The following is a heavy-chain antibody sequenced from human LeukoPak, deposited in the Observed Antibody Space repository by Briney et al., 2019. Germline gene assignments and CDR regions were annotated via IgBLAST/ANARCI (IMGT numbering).Heavy chain of an antibody. CDR2: ISWNSGRM. CDR1: GFTFDDYA. D-gene: IGHD3-10*01. J-gene: IGHJ4*02. CDR3: AKDVNYSPSGTFDY. Sequence: GGSLRLSCAASGFTFDDYAMHWVRQAPEKGLEWVSSISWNSGRMDYADSVKGRFTISRDNAKNSLYLQMSSLRVEDMALYYCAKDVNYSPSGTFDYWGQGTLVTVSS. V-gene: IGHV3-9*03.